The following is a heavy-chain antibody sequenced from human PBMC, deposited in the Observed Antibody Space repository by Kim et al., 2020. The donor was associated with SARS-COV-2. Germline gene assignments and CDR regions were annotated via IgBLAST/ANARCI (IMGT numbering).Heavy chain of an antibody. J-gene: IGHJ4*02. CDR1: GGSISSSNW. Sequence: SETLSLTCAVSGGSISSSNWWSWVRQPPGKGLEWIGEIYHSGSTNYNPSLKSRVTISVDKSKNQFSLKLSSVTAADTAVYYCARGTYSSSDHLDYWGQGTLVTVSS. CDR3: ARGTYSSSDHLDY. CDR2: IYHSGST. V-gene: IGHV4-4*02. D-gene: IGHD6-13*01.